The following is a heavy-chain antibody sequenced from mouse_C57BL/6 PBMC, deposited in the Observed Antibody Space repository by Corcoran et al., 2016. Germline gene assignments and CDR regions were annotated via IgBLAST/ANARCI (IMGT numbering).Heavy chain of an antibody. J-gene: IGHJ1*03. CDR2: IYPGDGDT. Sequence: QVQLQQSGADLVKPGASVKISCKASGYAFSSYWMNWVKQRPGKGLEWIGQIYPGDGDTNYNGKFKGKATLTADKSSSTAYMQLSSLTSEDSAVYPCARHYDYDVGYFDVWGTGTTVTVSS. CDR1: GYAFSSYW. D-gene: IGHD2-4*01. CDR3: ARHYDYDVGYFDV. V-gene: IGHV1-80*01.